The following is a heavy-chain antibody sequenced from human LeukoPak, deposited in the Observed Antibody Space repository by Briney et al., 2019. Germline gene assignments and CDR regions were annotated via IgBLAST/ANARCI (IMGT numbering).Heavy chain of an antibody. D-gene: IGHD6-13*01. CDR2: MKSNSGDT. CDR3: ARGEYSSSWYPFDY. Sequence: ASVKVSCKTSGYTFTGYDINWVRQAPGQGLEWMGWMKSNSGDTHFAQKFQGRVTMTRNISISTALMELRSLRPEDTAVYYCARGEYSSSWYPFDYWGQGSLVTVSS. J-gene: IGHJ4*02. V-gene: IGHV1-8*01. CDR1: GYTFTGYD.